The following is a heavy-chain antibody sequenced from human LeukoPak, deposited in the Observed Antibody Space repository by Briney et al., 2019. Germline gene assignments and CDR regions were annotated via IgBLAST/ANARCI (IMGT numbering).Heavy chain of an antibody. V-gene: IGHV3-53*05. J-gene: IGHJ6*02. Sequence: TGGSLRLSCAASGFTVDSNYLSWVRQAPGKGLEWVSTIYTGGNTYYAASVKGRFTISRDNSKNTLYLQMNSLRAEDTAVYYCAKDNRRLRYGMDVWGQGTTVTVSS. D-gene: IGHD5-12*01. CDR2: IYTGGNT. CDR1: GFTVDSNY. CDR3: AKDNRRLRYGMDV.